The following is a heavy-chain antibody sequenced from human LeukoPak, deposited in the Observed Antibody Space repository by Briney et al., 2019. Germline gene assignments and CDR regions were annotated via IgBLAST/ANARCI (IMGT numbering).Heavy chain of an antibody. CDR2: IIPILGIA. J-gene: IGHJ4*02. CDR3: ARDSGWDDILTGYYIH. CDR1: GGTFSSYA. D-gene: IGHD3-9*01. V-gene: IGHV1-69*04. Sequence: SVTVSCKASGGTFSSYAISWVRQAPGQGLEWMGRIIPILGIANYAQKFQGRVTITADKSTSTAYMELSSLRSDDTAVYYCARDSGWDDILTGYYIHWGQGTLVTVSS.